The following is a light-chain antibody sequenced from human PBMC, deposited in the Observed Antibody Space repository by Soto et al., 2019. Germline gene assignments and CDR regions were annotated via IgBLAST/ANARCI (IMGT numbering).Light chain of an antibody. Sequence: EVVLTQSPGTLSLSPGERATLSCRASQSVSNTYVAWYQHIPGQTPRLLIYGASNRATGIPGRFSGSGSGTDFTLAISRLEPEDFAVYYCQQYGSSGTFGQGTKVDIK. CDR3: QQYGSSGT. V-gene: IGKV3-20*01. CDR2: GAS. J-gene: IGKJ1*01. CDR1: QSVSNTY.